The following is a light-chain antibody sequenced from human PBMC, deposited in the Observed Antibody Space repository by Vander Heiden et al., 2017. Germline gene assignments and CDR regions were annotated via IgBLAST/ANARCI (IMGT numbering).Light chain of an antibody. CDR3: QQYLNWPPYT. Sequence: IVMTQSPPTLSVSPGERATLSCRASQSIGSNLAWYQHKPGQSPRLLIYGASTRATGIPDRLSGSGSGTDFTLTISSLQSEDFAVYYCQQYLNWPPYTFGQGTKLEIK. CDR2: GAS. CDR1: QSIGSN. J-gene: IGKJ2*01. V-gene: IGKV3D-15*01.